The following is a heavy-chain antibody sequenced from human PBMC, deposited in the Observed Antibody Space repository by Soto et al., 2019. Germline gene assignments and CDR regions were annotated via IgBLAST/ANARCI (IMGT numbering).Heavy chain of an antibody. Sequence: QVQLVQSGAEVKKPGASVKVSCKASGYTFTSYGIRWVRQAPGQGLEWMGWSSAYNGNPNYAHKHKGRVTMTTDTATSTADRELRGLRADDKAVYYCARSIAASVDFDDVGQGTLVTVAP. CDR2: SSAYNGNP. CDR1: GYTFTSYG. D-gene: IGHD6-13*01. V-gene: IGHV1-18*01. J-gene: IGHJ4*02. CDR3: ARSIAASVDFDD.